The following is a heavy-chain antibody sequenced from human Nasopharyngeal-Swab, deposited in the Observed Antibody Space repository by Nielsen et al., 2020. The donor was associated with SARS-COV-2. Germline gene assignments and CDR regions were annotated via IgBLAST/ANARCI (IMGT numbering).Heavy chain of an antibody. CDR2: ISGSGGST. J-gene: IGHJ4*02. CDR3: AKEYGWAYYDFWSGSRYFDY. D-gene: IGHD3-3*01. V-gene: IGHV3-23*01. Sequence: WIRQPPGRGLEWVSAISGSGGSTYYADSVKGRFTISRDNSKNTLYLQMNSLRAEDTAVYYCAKEYGWAYYDFWSGSRYFDYWGQGTLVTVS.